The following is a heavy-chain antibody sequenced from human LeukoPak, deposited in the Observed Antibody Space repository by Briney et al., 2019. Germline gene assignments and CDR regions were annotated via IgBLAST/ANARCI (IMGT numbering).Heavy chain of an antibody. Sequence: GASVKVSCKASGGTFSSYAISWVRQAPGQGLEWMGWISAYNGNTNYAQKLQGRVTMTTDTSTSTAYMELRSLRSDDTAVYYCARLVVAPDYYYYYMDVWGRGTTVTVSS. CDR1: GGTFSSYA. D-gene: IGHD2-21*01. V-gene: IGHV1-18*01. J-gene: IGHJ6*03. CDR3: ARLVVAPDYYYYYMDV. CDR2: ISAYNGNT.